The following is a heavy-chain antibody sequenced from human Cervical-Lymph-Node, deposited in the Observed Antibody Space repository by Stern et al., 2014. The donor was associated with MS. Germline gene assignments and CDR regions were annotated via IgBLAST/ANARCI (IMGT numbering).Heavy chain of an antibody. CDR1: GFPFSKFA. V-gene: IGHV3-33*01. CDR3: ASEGDPTRAVRHANFDY. Sequence: VQLLESGGGVVQPGRSLRLSCAASGFPFSKFAMHWVRQAPGKGLEWLGVICAEGSHTQYADSVKGRFTISRDNRKNTLYLQMNSLGAEDTAVYYCASEGDPTRAVRHANFDYWGLGTLVTVSS. CDR2: ICAEGSHT. D-gene: IGHD6-6*01. J-gene: IGHJ4*02.